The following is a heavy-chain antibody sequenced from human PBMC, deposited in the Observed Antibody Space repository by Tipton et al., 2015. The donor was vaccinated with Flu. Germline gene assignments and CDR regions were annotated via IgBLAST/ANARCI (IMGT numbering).Heavy chain of an antibody. J-gene: IGHJ4*02. Sequence: GSLRLSCAAASGFTFSSYWMTWVRQAPGKGLEWVANINQDGSVKYYVDSVKGRFTISRDNAKNSLYLQMNSLRGEDTAIYYCARRYFDSWGQGTLVTVSS. CDR3: ARRYFDS. V-gene: IGHV3-7*03. CDR1: GFTFSSYW. CDR2: INQDGSVK.